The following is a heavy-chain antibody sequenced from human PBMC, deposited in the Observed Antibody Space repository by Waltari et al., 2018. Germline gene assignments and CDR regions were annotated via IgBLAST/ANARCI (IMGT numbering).Heavy chain of an antibody. D-gene: IGHD3-22*01. V-gene: IGHV4-59*11. CDR3: ASYLVVNYAFDI. CDR2: IDYSGRT. J-gene: IGHJ3*02. CDR1: GGSISSHY. Sequence: QVQLQESGPGLVKPSETLSLTCTVSGGSISSHYWSWIRQPPGKGLEWIGYIDYSGRTNYNPSLKSRVTISVDTSKNQFSLKLSSVTAADTAVYYCASYLVVNYAFDIWGQGTMVAVSS.